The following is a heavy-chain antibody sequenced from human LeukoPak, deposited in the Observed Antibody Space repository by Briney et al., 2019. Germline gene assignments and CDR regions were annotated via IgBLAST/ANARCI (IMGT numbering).Heavy chain of an antibody. Sequence: GGSLRLSCAASGFTFSSYSMNWVRQAPGKGLEWVSSISSSSSYIYYADSVKGRFTISRDNAENSLYLQMNSLRAEDTAVYYCARDSGIAAAFDYWGQGTLVTVSS. D-gene: IGHD6-13*01. CDR1: GFTFSSYS. CDR2: ISSSSSYI. CDR3: ARDSGIAAAFDY. V-gene: IGHV3-21*01. J-gene: IGHJ4*02.